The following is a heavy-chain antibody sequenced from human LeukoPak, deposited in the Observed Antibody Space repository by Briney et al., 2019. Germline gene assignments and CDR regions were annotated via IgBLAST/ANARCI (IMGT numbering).Heavy chain of an antibody. J-gene: IGHJ5*02. CDR1: GYTFTSYG. CDR3: ARDPVIIAAAGNGWFDP. Sequence: GASVKVSCKASGYTFTSYGISWVRQAPGQGLEWMGWISAYNGNTNYAQKLQGRVTMTTDTSTSTAYMELRSLRSEDTAVYYCARDPVIIAAAGNGWFDPWGQGTLVTVSS. V-gene: IGHV1-18*01. CDR2: ISAYNGNT. D-gene: IGHD6-13*01.